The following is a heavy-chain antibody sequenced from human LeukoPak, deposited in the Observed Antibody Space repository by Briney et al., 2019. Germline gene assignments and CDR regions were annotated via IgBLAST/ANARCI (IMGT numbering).Heavy chain of an antibody. Sequence: ASVKVSCKASGYTFTGYYMHWVRQAPGQGLEWMGWINPNSGGTNSTQRFQGRVTMTRDTSISTAYMELSRLRSDDTAVYYCARDRLVVVPAAIRWFETWGEGTLVTVSS. CDR2: INPNSGGT. D-gene: IGHD2-2*02. CDR1: GYTFTGYY. CDR3: ARDRLVVVPAAIRWFET. J-gene: IGHJ5*02. V-gene: IGHV1-2*02.